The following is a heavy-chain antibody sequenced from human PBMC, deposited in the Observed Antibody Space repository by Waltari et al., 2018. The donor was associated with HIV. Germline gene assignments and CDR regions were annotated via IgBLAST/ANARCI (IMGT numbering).Heavy chain of an antibody. CDR3: TTDALVRYFDWDYGMDV. Sequence: EVQLVESGGGLVKPGGSLRLSCAASGFPFSNAGMSWVRQAPGKGMEWVGRIKRKTDGGTTDYAAPVKGRFTISRDDSKNTLYLQMNSLKTEDTAVYYCTTDALVRYFDWDYGMDVWGQGTTVTVSS. D-gene: IGHD3-9*01. V-gene: IGHV3-15*01. CDR1: GFPFSNAG. J-gene: IGHJ6*02. CDR2: IKRKTDGGTT.